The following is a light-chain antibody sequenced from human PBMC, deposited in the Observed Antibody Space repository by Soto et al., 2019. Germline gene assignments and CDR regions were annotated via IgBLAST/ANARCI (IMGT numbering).Light chain of an antibody. CDR2: DNS. CDR1: GAKIGNSY. V-gene: IGLV1-51*01. CDR3: GAWDSGLNGVL. J-gene: IGLJ3*02. Sequence: QAVVTQPPSVSAAPGQKVTISCSGSGAKIGNSYVSWYQQFPGTTPRLLIYDNSERPSGIPDRFSASKSGTSATLGITGLQTGDEADYYCGAWDSGLNGVLFGGGTKLTVL.